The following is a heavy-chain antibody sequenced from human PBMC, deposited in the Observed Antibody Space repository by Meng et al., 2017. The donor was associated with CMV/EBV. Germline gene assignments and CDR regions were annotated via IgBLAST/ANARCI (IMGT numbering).Heavy chain of an antibody. J-gene: IGHJ4*02. CDR2: TRNKANSYTT. D-gene: IGHD1-26*01. V-gene: IGHV3-72*01. CDR1: GFTFSDHY. CDR3: ARSGGSYAPLDY. Sequence: GESLKISCAASGFTFSDHYMDWVRQAPGKGLEWVGSTRNKANSYTTEYAASVKGRFTISRDDSKNSLYLQMNSLKTEDTAVYYCARSGGSYAPLDYWGQGTLVTVSS.